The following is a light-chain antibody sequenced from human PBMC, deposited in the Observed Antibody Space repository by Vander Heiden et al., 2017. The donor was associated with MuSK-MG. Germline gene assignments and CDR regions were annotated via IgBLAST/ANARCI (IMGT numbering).Light chain of an antibody. V-gene: IGKV3-20*01. J-gene: IGKJ1*01. Sequence: EILLTQSPGTLSLSPGERAYLSCRASQTVVGNYIAWYHQKPGQTPRLLIYGASYRASGLPDRVTDSGSGTDFTLSISRLETEDFGVYYCRFYGASPQTIGLGTKLEIK. CDR2: GAS. CDR1: QTVVGNY. CDR3: RFYGASPQT.